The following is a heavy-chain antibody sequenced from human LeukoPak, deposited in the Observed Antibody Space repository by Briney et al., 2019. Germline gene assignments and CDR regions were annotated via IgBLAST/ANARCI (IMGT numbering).Heavy chain of an antibody. J-gene: IGHJ4*02. CDR3: ASRKLGNDY. CDR1: GGSVSEYY. V-gene: IGHV4-59*02. CDR2: IYHTGST. D-gene: IGHD7-27*01. Sequence: SETLSLTCTISGGSVSEYYSSWIRQSPGKGLEWIGYIYHTGSTSYSPSLKSRVTISADTSQNQFSLKLSSVTAADTAVYYCASRKLGNDYWGQGTLVTVSS.